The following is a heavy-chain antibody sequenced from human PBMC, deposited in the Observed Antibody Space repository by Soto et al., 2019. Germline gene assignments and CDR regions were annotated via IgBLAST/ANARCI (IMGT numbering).Heavy chain of an antibody. V-gene: IGHV3-23*01. J-gene: IGHJ6*03. CDR2: ISPGGDST. CDR1: GFNFNIYA. Sequence: EVQLLESGVGLVQPGGSLRLSCAASGFNFNIYAMTWVRQAPGKGLEWVSTISPGGDSTYFADSVKGRVTISRDNSKNTLSLQMNSLRAEDTATYFCAKALGNPYYYYYMDVWGTGTTVTVSS. D-gene: IGHD1-1*01. CDR3: AKALGNPYYYYYMDV.